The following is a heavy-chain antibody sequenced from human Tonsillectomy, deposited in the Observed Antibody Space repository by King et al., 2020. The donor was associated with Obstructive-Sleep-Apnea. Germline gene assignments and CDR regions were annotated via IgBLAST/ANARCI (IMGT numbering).Heavy chain of an antibody. CDR2: VHNSGTT. J-gene: IGHJ4*02. V-gene: IGHV4-59*01. CDR3: ARGAGWYDY. CDR1: CVSISSYY. D-gene: IGHD6-19*01. Sequence: QLQESGPGLVRPSETLFLTCSVSCVSISSYYWSWLRLPPGKGLEWIGCVHNSGTTNYNPSLRRRVTMSVDASKSQFSLKLVSMTTADTATYYCARGAGWYDYWGQGALVSVSS.